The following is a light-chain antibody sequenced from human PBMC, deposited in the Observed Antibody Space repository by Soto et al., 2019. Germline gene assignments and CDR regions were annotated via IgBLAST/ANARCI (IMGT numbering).Light chain of an antibody. J-gene: IGKJ1*01. V-gene: IGKV3-20*01. Sequence: EIVLTQSPGTLSLSPGERATLSCRASQRVSSNYLAWYQQKPGQAPRLRIYGASNKATGIPDRFSGSGSGTDFTLTISRLEPEDFAVYYCQQYGSSLVVTFGQGTKVEI. CDR1: QRVSSNY. CDR2: GAS. CDR3: QQYGSSLVVT.